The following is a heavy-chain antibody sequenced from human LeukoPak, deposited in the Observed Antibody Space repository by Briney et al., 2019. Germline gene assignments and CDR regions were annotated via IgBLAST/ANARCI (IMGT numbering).Heavy chain of an antibody. J-gene: IGHJ4*02. CDR2: IYHSGST. V-gene: IGHV4-59*01. CDR3: ARALASGYYFDY. CDR1: GGSISSYY. Sequence: SETLSLTCTVSGGSISSYYWSWIRQPPGKGLEWIGYIYHSGSTNYNPSLKSRVTISVDTSKNQFSLKLSSVTAADTAVYYCARALASGYYFDYWGQGTLVTVSS. D-gene: IGHD3-22*01.